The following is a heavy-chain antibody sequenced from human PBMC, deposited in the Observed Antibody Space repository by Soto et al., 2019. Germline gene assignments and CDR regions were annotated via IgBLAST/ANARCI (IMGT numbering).Heavy chain of an antibody. CDR3: ARVGYCSGGSCYEGWGYYFDY. V-gene: IGHV3-30-3*01. J-gene: IGHJ4*02. Sequence: PGGSLRLSCTASGFTFSSYALSWVRQAPGKGLEWVAVISYDGSNKYYADSVKGRFTISRDNSKNTLYLQMNSLRAEDTAVYYCARVGYCSGGSCYEGWGYYFDYWGQGTLVTVSS. CDR2: ISYDGSNK. D-gene: IGHD2-15*01. CDR1: GFTFSSYA.